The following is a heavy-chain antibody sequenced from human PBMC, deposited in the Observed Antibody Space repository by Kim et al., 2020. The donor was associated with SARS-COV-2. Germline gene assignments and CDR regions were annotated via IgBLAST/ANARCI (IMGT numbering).Heavy chain of an antibody. CDR3: ARNRGDY. CDR2: ISYDGSNK. J-gene: IGHJ4*02. V-gene: IGHV3-30*03. D-gene: IGHD3-10*01. CDR1: GFTFSSYG. Sequence: GGSLRLSCAASGFTFSSYGMHWVRQAPGKGLEWVAVISYDGSNKYYADSVKGRFTISRDNSKNTLYLQMNSLRAEDTAVYYCARNRGDYWGQGTLVTVSS.